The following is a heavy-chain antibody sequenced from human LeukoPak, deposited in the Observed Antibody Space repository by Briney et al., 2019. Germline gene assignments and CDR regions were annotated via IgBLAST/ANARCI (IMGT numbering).Heavy chain of an antibody. J-gene: IGHJ4*02. Sequence: PSETLSLTCAVSGYSISSGYYWGSIRQPPGKGLEWIGSIYHSGSTYYNPSLKSRVTISVDTSKNQFSLKLSSVTAADTAVYYCARPGRYYDTTDFDYWGQGTLVTVSS. D-gene: IGHD3-22*01. CDR2: IYHSGST. CDR1: GYSISSGYY. CDR3: ARPGRYYDTTDFDY. V-gene: IGHV4-38-2*01.